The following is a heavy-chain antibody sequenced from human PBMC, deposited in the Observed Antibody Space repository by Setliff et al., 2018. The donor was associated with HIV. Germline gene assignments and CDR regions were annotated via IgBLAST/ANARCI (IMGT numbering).Heavy chain of an antibody. D-gene: IGHD3-3*01. V-gene: IGHV4-39*02. CDR2: VYYSGST. Sequence: SETLSLTCTVSNGSISNSAYYWGWIRQPPGKALEWIGSVYYSGSTYYNPSLKSRITISEDTSENHFSLKLYSVTAADTAVYYCVGGFWSGPLFDPWGRGTLVTVSS. J-gene: IGHJ5*01. CDR3: VGGFWSGPLFDP. CDR1: NGSISNSAYY.